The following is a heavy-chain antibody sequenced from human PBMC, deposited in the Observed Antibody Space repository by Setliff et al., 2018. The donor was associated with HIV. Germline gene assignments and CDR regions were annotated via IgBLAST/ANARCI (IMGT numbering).Heavy chain of an antibody. V-gene: IGHV7-4-1*02. CDR1: GYNFTNYG. D-gene: IGHD1-1*01. CDR3: ARVRTSYNFWVGDVFDP. Sequence: GASVKVSCKASGYNFTNYGINWVRQDPGQGLGWMGWINTNTGYPTYAQAFRGRFVFSLDTSVSTAYLEISSLEAEDTAVYFCARVRTSYNFWVGDVFDPWGQGTLVTVSS. J-gene: IGHJ5*02. CDR2: INTNTGYP.